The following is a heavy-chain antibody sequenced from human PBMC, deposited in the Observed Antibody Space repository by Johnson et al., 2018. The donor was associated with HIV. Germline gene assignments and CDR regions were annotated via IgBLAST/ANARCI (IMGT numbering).Heavy chain of an antibody. J-gene: IGHJ3*02. D-gene: IGHD6-19*01. Sequence: VQLVESGGGLVQPGGSLRLSCAASGFTFSSYWMHWVRQAPGKGLVWVSRINSDGSSTSYADSVKGRFTISRDNAKNSLYLQMNSLSGEDIAQYYCVRDRGSGWDDAFDIWGQGTMVIVSS. V-gene: IGHV3-74*01. CDR1: GFTFSSYW. CDR3: VRDRGSGWDDAFDI. CDR2: INSDGSST.